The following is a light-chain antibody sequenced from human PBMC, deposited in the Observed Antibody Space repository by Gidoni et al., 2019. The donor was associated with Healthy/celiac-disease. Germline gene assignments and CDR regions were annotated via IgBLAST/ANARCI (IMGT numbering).Light chain of an antibody. Sequence: DNVMTQSPDSLAASLGERATINCKSSQNVIYSSNNKNYLAWYQQKPGQPPKLLISLASTLESGVPDRFSGSGSGTDFTLTISSLHAEDVAVYYCQQYYSTPCSFGQGTKLEIK. CDR1: QNVIYSSNNKNY. J-gene: IGKJ2*04. CDR2: LAS. CDR3: QQYYSTPCS. V-gene: IGKV4-1*01.